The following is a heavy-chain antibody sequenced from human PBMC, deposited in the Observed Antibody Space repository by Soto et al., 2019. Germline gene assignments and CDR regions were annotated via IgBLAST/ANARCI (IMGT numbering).Heavy chain of an antibody. CDR3: ARGAMANFDY. D-gene: IGHD5-18*01. V-gene: IGHV1-69*13. CDR2: FIAMLGTP. J-gene: IGHJ4*02. Sequence: SVTVSSKSSLGTFGSQGIAWVRQAPVQGLEWMVGFIAMLGTPTYAKKFQGRATISADESLTSSYLELRSLRSEDTGVYFCARGAMANFDYWGQGTVVTVSS. CDR1: LGTFGSQG.